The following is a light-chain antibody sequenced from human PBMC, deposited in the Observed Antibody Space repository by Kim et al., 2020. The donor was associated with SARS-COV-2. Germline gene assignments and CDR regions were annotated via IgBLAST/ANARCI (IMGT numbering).Light chain of an antibody. Sequence: DIVMTQSPDSLAVSLGERATINCKFSQSVLYSSKNKNYLAWYQQKPGQPPKLLIYWASTRESGVPDRFSGSGSGTDFTLTISSLQAEDVAVYYCQQYYSTPLTFRQGTKVDI. CDR2: WAS. J-gene: IGKJ1*01. CDR1: QSVLYSSKNKNY. CDR3: QQYYSTPLT. V-gene: IGKV4-1*01.